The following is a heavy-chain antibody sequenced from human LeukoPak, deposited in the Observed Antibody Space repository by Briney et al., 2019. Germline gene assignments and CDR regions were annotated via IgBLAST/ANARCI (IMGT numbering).Heavy chain of an antibody. V-gene: IGHV3-20*04. CDR1: GFKFDDYG. D-gene: IGHD6-19*01. CDR2: INWNGGST. Sequence: GGSLRLSCAGSGFKFDDYGMNWVRQVPGKGLEWISAINWNGGSTHYADSVRGRFTISRDNAKKSLDLQMNSLRAEDTAFYYCAKVRGTYSSGYFFDYWGQGTLVTVSS. CDR3: AKVRGTYSSGYFFDY. J-gene: IGHJ4*02.